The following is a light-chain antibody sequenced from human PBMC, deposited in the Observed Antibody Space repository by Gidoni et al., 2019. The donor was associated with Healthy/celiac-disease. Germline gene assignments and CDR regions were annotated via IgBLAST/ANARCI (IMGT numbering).Light chain of an antibody. CDR3: QQYNSYPWT. V-gene: IGKV1-5*03. CDR1: QSISSW. Sequence: DIQMPHSPSTLSASVGDRVTITCRASQSISSWLAWYQQKPGKAPKLLIYKASSLESGVQSRFSGSGSGTEFTLTISSLQPDDCATYYCQQYNSYPWTFGQGTKVEIK. CDR2: KAS. J-gene: IGKJ1*01.